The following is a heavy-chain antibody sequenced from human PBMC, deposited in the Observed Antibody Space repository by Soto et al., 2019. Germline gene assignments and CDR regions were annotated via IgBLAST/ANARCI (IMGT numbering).Heavy chain of an antibody. V-gene: IGHV3-23*01. CDR1: GFTFSSYA. J-gene: IGHJ6*03. CDR2: ISGSGGST. Sequence: GGSLRLSCAASGFTFSSYAMSWVRQAPGKGLEWVSAISGSGGSTYYADSVKGRFTISRDNSKNTLYLQMNSLRAEDTAVYYCAKDFSKLALRVVAALYYMDVWGKGTTVTVSS. CDR3: AKDFSKLALRVVAALYYMDV. D-gene: IGHD2-15*01.